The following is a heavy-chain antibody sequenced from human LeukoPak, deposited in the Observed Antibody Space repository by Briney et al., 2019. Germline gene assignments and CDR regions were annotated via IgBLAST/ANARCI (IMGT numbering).Heavy chain of an antibody. CDR1: GYTFTSYA. D-gene: IGHD3-10*01. CDR3: ARGSGSYFY. J-gene: IGHJ4*02. V-gene: IGHV1-3*01. CDR2: INAGNGNT. Sequence: ASVKVSYKAPGYTFTSYAMHWVRQAPGQRLEWMGWINAGNGNTKYSQKFQGRVTITRDTSASTAYMELSNLRSEDTAVYYCARGSGSYFYWGQGTLVTVSS.